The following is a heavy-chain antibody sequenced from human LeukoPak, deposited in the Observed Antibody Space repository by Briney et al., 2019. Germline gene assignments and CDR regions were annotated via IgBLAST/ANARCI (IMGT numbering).Heavy chain of an antibody. D-gene: IGHD5-24*01. Sequence: ASVKVSCKASKYSFITYDIHWVRQAPGQGLEWMGKINLSSGKTTYTERFRDRVTLTTNTSTDTVYMELTSLTFHDTAVFFCASKFRDGYNSYFEHWGQGTLVTVSS. CDR1: KYSFITYD. J-gene: IGHJ4*02. CDR3: ASKFRDGYNSYFEH. CDR2: INLSSGKT. V-gene: IGHV1-46*01.